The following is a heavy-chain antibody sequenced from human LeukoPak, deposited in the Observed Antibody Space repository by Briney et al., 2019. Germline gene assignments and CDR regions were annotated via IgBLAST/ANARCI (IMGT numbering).Heavy chain of an antibody. CDR2: IRGSAANT. CDR1: GFTFSTYA. D-gene: IGHD3-16*02. Sequence: GRSLCPSCAASGFTFSTYAISWVRQAPGKGLEWVSTIRGSAANTYFADSVRGRFTISRDNSKNTLYPHMNSLRAEYTAVYYCAKERAGYTNPYYFDYWGQGTLVTVSS. CDR3: AKERAGYTNPYYFDY. V-gene: IGHV3-23*01. J-gene: IGHJ4*02.